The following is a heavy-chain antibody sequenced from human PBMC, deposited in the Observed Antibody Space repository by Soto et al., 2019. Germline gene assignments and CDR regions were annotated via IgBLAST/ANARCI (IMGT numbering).Heavy chain of an antibody. D-gene: IGHD1-1*01. J-gene: IGHJ3*02. CDR3: ARDGKLERAFDI. Sequence: EVQLVESGGGLVKPGGSLRLSCAASGFTFSSYSMNWVRQAPGKGLEWVSSISSSSSYIYYVDSVKGRFTISRDNAKNSLYLQMNSLRAEDTAVYYCARDGKLERAFDIWGQGTMVTVSS. CDR2: ISSSSSYI. CDR1: GFTFSSYS. V-gene: IGHV3-21*01.